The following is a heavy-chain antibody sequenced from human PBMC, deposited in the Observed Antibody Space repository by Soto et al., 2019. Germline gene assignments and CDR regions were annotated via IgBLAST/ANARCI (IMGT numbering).Heavy chain of an antibody. D-gene: IGHD3-10*01. J-gene: IGHJ5*02. CDR2: IYYSGGT. CDR1: GGSISNSANH. V-gene: IGHV4-31*03. CDR3: AKGVRGVPNWFDP. Sequence: QVQLQEWGPGLVRPSQTLSLSCTVSGGSISNSANHWSWIRQHPGEGLEWSGYIYYSGGTYYSPSLKGRVTMSIDASKNQFSLKLSSVTAADTAVYYCAKGVRGVPNWFDPWGQGTLVTVSS.